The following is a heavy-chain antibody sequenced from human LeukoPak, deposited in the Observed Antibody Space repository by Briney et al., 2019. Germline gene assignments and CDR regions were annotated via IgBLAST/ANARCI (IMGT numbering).Heavy chain of an antibody. Sequence: PSETLSLTCTVSGGSISSYYWSWIRQPPGKGREWIGYIYYSGSTNYNPSLKSRVTISVDTSKNQFSLQLNSVTPEDTAVYYGARAKVGESYSGYDFREAGYGDYVLFDYWGQGTLVTVSS. D-gene: IGHD5-12*01. V-gene: IGHV4-59*12. CDR1: GGSISSYY. J-gene: IGHJ4*02. CDR3: ARAKVGESYSGYDFREAGYGDYVLFDY. CDR2: IYYSGST.